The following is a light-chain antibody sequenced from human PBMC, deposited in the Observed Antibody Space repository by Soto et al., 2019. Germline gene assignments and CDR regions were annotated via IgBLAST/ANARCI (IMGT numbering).Light chain of an antibody. J-gene: IGLJ1*01. CDR3: SSHTSGSTRV. CDR2: EVT. Sequence: QSALTQPASVSGSPGQSIAISCTGTSGDVGGYDYVSWYQQHPDKATKLMIYEVTKRPSWVSNRFSGSKSGNTASLTISGLQPEDEADYYGSSHTSGSTRVFGSGTKLTVL. CDR1: SGDVGGYDY. V-gene: IGLV2-14*01.